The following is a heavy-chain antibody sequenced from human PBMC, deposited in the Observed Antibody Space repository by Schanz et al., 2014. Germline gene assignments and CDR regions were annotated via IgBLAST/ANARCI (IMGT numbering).Heavy chain of an antibody. J-gene: IGHJ4*02. CDR1: GGSVSSGGDY. Sequence: QVQLQESGPGLVKPSQTLSLTCTVSGGSVSSGGDYWSWIRQHPGKGLEWIGFISYSGSTYYNPSLKSRVTISVDTSKNQFSLNLSSATAADTAVYYCASPSGYSDYGTYFDFWGQGTLVTVSS. V-gene: IGHV4-31*03. D-gene: IGHD5-12*01. CDR3: ASPSGYSDYGTYFDF. CDR2: ISYSGST.